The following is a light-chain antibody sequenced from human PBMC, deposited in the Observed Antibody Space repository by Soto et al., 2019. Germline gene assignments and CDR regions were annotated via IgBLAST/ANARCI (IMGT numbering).Light chain of an antibody. Sequence: SALTQPASVSGSPGQSITISCTGSSSDVGGYNYVAWYQQHPDKAPKLMIYDVSNRPSGVSNRFSASKSGNTASLTISGLQAEDEADYYCSSYTRSKTLLFGGGTKVTV. CDR3: SSYTRSKTLL. V-gene: IGLV2-14*01. CDR2: DVS. J-gene: IGLJ2*01. CDR1: SSDVGGYNY.